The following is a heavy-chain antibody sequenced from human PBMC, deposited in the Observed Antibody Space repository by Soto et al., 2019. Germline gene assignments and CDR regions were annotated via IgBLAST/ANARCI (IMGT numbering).Heavy chain of an antibody. Sequence: ASVKVSCKASGGTFSSYAISWVRQAPGQGLEWMGGIIPIFGTANYAQKFQGRVTITADESTSTAYMELSSLRSEDTAVYYCARSSGWYINYYYYGMDVWGQGTTVTVSS. CDR1: GGTFSSYA. CDR3: ARSSGWYINYYYYGMDV. D-gene: IGHD6-19*01. CDR2: IIPIFGTA. V-gene: IGHV1-69*13. J-gene: IGHJ6*02.